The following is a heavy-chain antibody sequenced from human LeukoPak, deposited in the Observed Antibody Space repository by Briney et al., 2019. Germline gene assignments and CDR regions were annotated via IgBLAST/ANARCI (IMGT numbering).Heavy chain of an antibody. CDR1: GYTFTSYY. J-gene: IGHJ6*02. CDR2: INPSGGST. Sequence: ASVKVSCKASGYTFTSYYMHWVRQAPGQGLEWMGIINPSGGSTSYAQKFQGRVTMTRDTSTSTVYMELRSLRSDDTAVYYCARSGLLESYYYYGMDVWGQGTTVTVSS. D-gene: IGHD2-21*01. CDR3: ARSGLLESYYYYGMDV. V-gene: IGHV1-46*01.